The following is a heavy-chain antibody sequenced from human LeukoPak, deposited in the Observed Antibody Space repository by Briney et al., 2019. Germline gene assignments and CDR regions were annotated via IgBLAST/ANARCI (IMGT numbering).Heavy chain of an antibody. J-gene: IGHJ3*02. CDR2: IRKDGSEK. D-gene: IGHD1-26*01. CDR3: ARHWEGVESDAFDI. V-gene: IGHV3-7*04. CDR1: GFTFEIYW. Sequence: GGSLRLSCAASGFTFEIYWMSWVRQAPGKGLEWVANIRKDGSEKNYVDSVKGRFTISRDNAKNSLYLQMNSLRADDTALYYCARHWEGVESDAFDIWGQGTTVTVS.